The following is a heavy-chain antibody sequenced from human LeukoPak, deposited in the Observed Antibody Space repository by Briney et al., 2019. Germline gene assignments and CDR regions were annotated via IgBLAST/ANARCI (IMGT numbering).Heavy chain of an antibody. V-gene: IGHV3-30-3*01. J-gene: IGHJ5*02. D-gene: IGHD6-19*01. CDR3: ARAGHSSGWAGWFDP. Sequence: GSLRLSCTASGFTFSSYAMHWVRPAPGKGLEWVAVISYDGSNKYYADSVKGRFTISRDNSKNTLYLQMNSLRAEDTAVYYCARAGHSSGWAGWFDPWGQGTLVTVSS. CDR2: ISYDGSNK. CDR1: GFTFSSYA.